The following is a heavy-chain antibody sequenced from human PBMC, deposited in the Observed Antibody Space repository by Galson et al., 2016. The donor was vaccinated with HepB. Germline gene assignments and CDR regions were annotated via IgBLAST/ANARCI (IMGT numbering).Heavy chain of an antibody. V-gene: IGHV3-33*01. CDR2: IWFDGSKQ. CDR1: GFIFSTYG. Sequence: SLRLSCAASGFIFSTYGMHWVRQAPGKGLEWVAVIWFDGSKQYYADSVKGRFTISRDNSKETLFLQMSNLTAEETAVYYCARGHNYDMLTGYFPDYWGLGTLVTVSS. CDR3: ARGHNYDMLTGYFPDY. D-gene: IGHD3-9*01. J-gene: IGHJ4*02.